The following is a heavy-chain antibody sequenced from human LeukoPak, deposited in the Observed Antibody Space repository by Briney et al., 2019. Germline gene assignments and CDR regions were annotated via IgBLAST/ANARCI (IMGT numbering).Heavy chain of an antibody. CDR3: AKSRAPTADPDAFDI. V-gene: IGHV3-30*02. D-gene: IGHD2-2*01. J-gene: IGHJ3*02. Sequence: GGSLRLSWVASGFTFSNYGIHWVRQAPGKGLEWLAFIRSGTNREYYADSVKGRFTISRDNSKRSLYLQLRSLKFEDTAVYYCAKSRAPTADPDAFDIWGQGTVVTVSS. CDR2: IRSGTNRE. CDR1: GFTFSNYG.